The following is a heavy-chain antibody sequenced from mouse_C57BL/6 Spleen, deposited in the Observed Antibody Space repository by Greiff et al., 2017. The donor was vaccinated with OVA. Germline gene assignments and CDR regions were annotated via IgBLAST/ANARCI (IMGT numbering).Heavy chain of an antibody. CDR3: ARGERDYFDY. J-gene: IGHJ2*01. CDR1: GYTFTNYW. V-gene: IGHV1-63*01. CDR2: IYPGGGYT. Sequence: VKLQESGAELVRPGTSVKMSCKASGYTFTNYWIGWAKQRPGHGLEWIGDIYPGGGYTNYNEKFKGKATLTADKSSSTAYMQFSSLTSEDSAIYYCARGERDYFDYWGQGTTLTVSS.